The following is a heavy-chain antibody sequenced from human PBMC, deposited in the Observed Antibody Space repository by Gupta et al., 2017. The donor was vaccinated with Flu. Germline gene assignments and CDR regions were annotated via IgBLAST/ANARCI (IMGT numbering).Heavy chain of an antibody. CDR2: IYWDDDK. D-gene: IGHD2-2*01. CDR1: GFSLSTSGVG. CDR3: AHRGYCSSTSCYGALNWFDP. Sequence: QITLKESGPTLVKPTQTLTLTCTFSGFSLSTSGVGVGWIRQPPGKALEWLALIYWDDDKRYSPSLKSRLTITKDTSKNQVVLTMTNMDPVDTATYYCAHRGYCSSTSCYGALNWFDPWGQGTLVTVSS. V-gene: IGHV2-5*02. J-gene: IGHJ5*02.